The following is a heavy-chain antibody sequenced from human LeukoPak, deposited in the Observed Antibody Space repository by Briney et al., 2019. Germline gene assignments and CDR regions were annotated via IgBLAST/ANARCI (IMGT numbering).Heavy chain of an antibody. CDR2: IKQDGSEK. D-gene: IGHD6-19*01. J-gene: IGHJ6*02. CDR3: AKAGLDSSGPWYGMDV. CDR1: GFTFSSYW. V-gene: IGHV3-7*03. Sequence: GGSLRLSCAASGFTFSSYWMSWVRQAPGKGLEWVANIKQDGSEKYYVDSVKGRFTISRDNAKNSLYLQMNSLRADDTAVYYCAKAGLDSSGPWYGMDVWGRGTTVTVSS.